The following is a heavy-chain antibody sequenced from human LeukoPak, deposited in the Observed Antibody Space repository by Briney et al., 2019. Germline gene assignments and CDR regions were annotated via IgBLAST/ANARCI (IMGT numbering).Heavy chain of an antibody. CDR1: GYTFTELS. D-gene: IGHD3-9*01. CDR2: FDPEDGET. Sequence: PRASVKVSCKVSGYTFTELSMHWVRQAPGKGLEWRGGFDPEDGETIYAQKFQGRVTMTEDTSTDTAYMELSSLRSEDTAVYYCATQPLILTGYYKRGGVFDYWGQGTLVTVSS. CDR3: ATQPLILTGYYKRGGVFDY. J-gene: IGHJ4*02. V-gene: IGHV1-24*01.